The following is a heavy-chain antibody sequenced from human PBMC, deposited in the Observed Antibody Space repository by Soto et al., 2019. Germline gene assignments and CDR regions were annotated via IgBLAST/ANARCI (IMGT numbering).Heavy chain of an antibody. Sequence: QVQLVQSGAEVKKPGSSVKVSCKASGGIFSTYVISWLRQAPGQGLEWMGGIIPIFGTLNYAQRFQGRVTITADESTSTAYMELSRLRSEDTAVYYCARDRDDYGSGNYYNRIDFWGQGTLVTVSS. V-gene: IGHV1-69*01. CDR2: IIPIFGTL. J-gene: IGHJ4*02. CDR3: ARDRDDYGSGNYYNRIDF. D-gene: IGHD3-10*01. CDR1: GGIFSTYV.